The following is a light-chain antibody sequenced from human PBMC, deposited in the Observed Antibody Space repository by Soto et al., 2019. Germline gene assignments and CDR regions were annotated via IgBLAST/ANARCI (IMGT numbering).Light chain of an antibody. Sequence: DIQMTQSPSSLSASVGDRVTITCRASQSISSYLNWYQQKPGKDPKLLIYAASSLQSGVPSRFSGSGSGTDFTLTISSLQPEDFATYYCQQSYSTPITFGQGTRLEN. CDR2: AAS. V-gene: IGKV1-39*01. CDR1: QSISSY. J-gene: IGKJ5*01. CDR3: QQSYSTPIT.